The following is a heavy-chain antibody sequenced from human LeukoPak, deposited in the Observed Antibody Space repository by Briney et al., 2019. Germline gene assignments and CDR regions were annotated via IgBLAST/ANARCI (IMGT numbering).Heavy chain of an antibody. D-gene: IGHD1-14*01. CDR1: GASMSSYY. V-gene: IGHV4-59*01. Sequence: SETLSLTCSVSGASMSSYYWTWIRQPPGKGLEWIGYIYSSGSTNSNPSLKSRVTISVDTSKNQFSLNLSSVTAADTAVYYYARGGEAGLADWGQGTLVTVSS. CDR3: ARGGEAGLAD. J-gene: IGHJ4*02. CDR2: IYSSGST.